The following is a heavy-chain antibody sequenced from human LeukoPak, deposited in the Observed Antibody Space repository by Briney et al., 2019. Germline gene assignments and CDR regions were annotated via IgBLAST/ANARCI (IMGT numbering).Heavy chain of an antibody. V-gene: IGHV3-7*03. D-gene: IGHD3-9*01. Sequence: PGGSLRLSCAASGFTFSSYWMSWVRQAPGKGLEWVANIKQDGSAKYYVDSVKGRFTISRDNAKNSLYLQMNSLRAEDTAVYYCASGLRYFDRMLDYWGQGTLVTVSS. J-gene: IGHJ4*02. CDR2: IKQDGSAK. CDR1: GFTFSSYW. CDR3: ASGLRYFDRMLDY.